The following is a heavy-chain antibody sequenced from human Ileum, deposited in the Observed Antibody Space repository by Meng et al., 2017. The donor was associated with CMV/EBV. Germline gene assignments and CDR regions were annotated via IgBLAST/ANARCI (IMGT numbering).Heavy chain of an antibody. Sequence: ASVKVSCKASGYSFTSYGINWVRQAPGQGLAWMGWISAYDGNTKSAQKFQGRVTVTTDTSTNTAYMELRSLRSDDTAVYYCARGQYYLYYDFMDVWGQGTMVTVSS. CDR1: GYSFTSYG. CDR2: ISAYDGNT. J-gene: IGHJ6*02. D-gene: IGHD3-16*01. V-gene: IGHV1-18*01. CDR3: ARGQYYLYYDFMDV.